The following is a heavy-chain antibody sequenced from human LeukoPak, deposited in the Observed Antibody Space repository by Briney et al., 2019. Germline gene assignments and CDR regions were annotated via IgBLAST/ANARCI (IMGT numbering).Heavy chain of an antibody. Sequence: SETLSLTCTVSGGSISSYYWSWIRQPPGKGLEWIGYIYYTGNTHYNFSLKSRVTISVATSKNQFSLKLSSVTAADTAVYYCARAPLLSWHYYYYGMDVWGQGTTVTVSS. CDR1: GGSISSYY. D-gene: IGHD1-26*01. J-gene: IGHJ6*02. CDR3: ARAPLLSWHYYYYGMDV. CDR2: IYYTGNT. V-gene: IGHV4-59*12.